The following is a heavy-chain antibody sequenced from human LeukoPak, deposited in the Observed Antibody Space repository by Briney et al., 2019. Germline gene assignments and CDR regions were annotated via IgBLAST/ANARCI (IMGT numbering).Heavy chain of an antibody. V-gene: IGHV4-59*01. D-gene: IGHD1-1*01. CDR3: ASSTTGTTYAFDI. CDR2: IYYSGST. CDR1: GGSISSYY. J-gene: IGHJ3*02. Sequence: SETLSLTCTVSGGSISSYYWSWIRQPPGKGLEWIGYIYYSGSTNYNPSLKSRVTISVDTSKNQFSLKLTSVTAADTAVYYCASSTTGTTYAFDIWGQGTMVTVSS.